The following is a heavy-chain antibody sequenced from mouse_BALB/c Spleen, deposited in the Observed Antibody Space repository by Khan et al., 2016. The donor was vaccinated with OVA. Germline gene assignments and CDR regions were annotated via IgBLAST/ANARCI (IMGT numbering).Heavy chain of an antibody. CDR2: IWGDGST. CDR1: GFSLTGYG. D-gene: IGHD2-4*01. Sequence: QVQLKQSGPGLVAPSQSLSITCTVSGFSLTGYGVNWVRQPPGKGLEWLGMIWGDGSTDYNSRLKSRLSISKDKSKSQVFLKMNSLQTDDTDRYYCARYDYDVGFDVWGAGTTVTVSS. CDR3: ARYDYDVGFDV. J-gene: IGHJ1*01. V-gene: IGHV2-6-7*01.